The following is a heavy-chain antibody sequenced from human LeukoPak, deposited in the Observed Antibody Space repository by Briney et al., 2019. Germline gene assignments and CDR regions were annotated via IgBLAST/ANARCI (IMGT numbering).Heavy chain of an antibody. CDR1: GFTVSSNY. D-gene: IGHD3-22*01. J-gene: IGHJ4*02. CDR2: IYSGGST. V-gene: IGHV3-66*01. CDR3: ARDSPLYYYDSSGSFDY. Sequence: GGSLRLSCAASGFTVSSNYMSWVRQAPGKGLEWVSVIYSGGSTYYADSVKGRFTISRDNSKNTLYLQMNSLRAEDTAVYYCARDSPLYYYDSSGSFDYWGQGTLVTVSS.